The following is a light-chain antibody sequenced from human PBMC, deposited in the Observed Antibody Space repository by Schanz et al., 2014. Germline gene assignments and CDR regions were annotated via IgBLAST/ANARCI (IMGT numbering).Light chain of an antibody. J-gene: IGKJ1*01. V-gene: IGKV3-20*01. CDR2: DVS. CDR3: QQYGDSPWT. CDR1: QSVRSTY. Sequence: EIVLTQSPGTLSLSPGERATFSCRASQSVRSTYFAWYQHIPGQAPRLLIHDVSKRASGIADRFSGSGSGAEFTLTISRLEPKDFGVYYCQQYGDSPWTFGQGTKVEMK.